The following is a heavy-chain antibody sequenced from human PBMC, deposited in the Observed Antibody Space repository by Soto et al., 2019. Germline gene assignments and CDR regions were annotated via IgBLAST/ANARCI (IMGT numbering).Heavy chain of an antibody. Sequence: QVSLFQSGPEGKKPGASVKVSCRPSGYTPTNYDIAWVRQTPGQGLEYMGWISAYNGNTNYARKLQDRVTLTTDKSTRTAYMELRSLQSDDTAIYYCARGLYRRGTYYAFDNWGQGTLVTVSS. CDR1: GYTPTNYD. V-gene: IGHV1-18*01. CDR3: ARGLYRRGTYYAFDN. D-gene: IGHD1-26*01. J-gene: IGHJ4*02. CDR2: ISAYNGNT.